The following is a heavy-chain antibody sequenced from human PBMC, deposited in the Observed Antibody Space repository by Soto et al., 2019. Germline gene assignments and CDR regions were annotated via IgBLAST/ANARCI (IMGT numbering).Heavy chain of an antibody. J-gene: IGHJ4*01. Sequence: ASVKVSCKASGYTFTSYYMHWVRQAPGQGLEWMGIINPSGGSTSYAQKFQGRVTMTRDTSTSTVYMELSSLRSEDTAVYYCARDHGDCTNGLCYNLDYWGHGTLLTVYS. V-gene: IGHV1-46*01. D-gene: IGHD2-8*01. CDR2: INPSGGST. CDR3: ARDHGDCTNGLCYNLDY. CDR1: GYTFTSYY.